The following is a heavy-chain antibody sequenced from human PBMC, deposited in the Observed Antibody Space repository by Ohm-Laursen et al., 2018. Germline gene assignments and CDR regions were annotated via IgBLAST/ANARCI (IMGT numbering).Heavy chain of an antibody. CDR2: MNPNSGNT. J-gene: IGHJ4*02. CDR3: ARGMRVAARTMGY. V-gene: IGHV1-8*01. D-gene: IGHD6-6*01. Sequence: ASVKVSCKASGYTFSSYDIIWVRQASGQGPEWMGWMNPNSGNTGYAQKFQGRVTMTRNTSISTAYMELSSLRSEDTAVYYCARGMRVAARTMGYWGQGTLVTVSS. CDR1: GYTFSSYD.